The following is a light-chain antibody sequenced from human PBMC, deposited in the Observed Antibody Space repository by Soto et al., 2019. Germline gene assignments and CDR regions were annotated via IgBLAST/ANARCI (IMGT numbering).Light chain of an antibody. CDR1: NRDVGSYNL. V-gene: IGLV2-14*01. J-gene: IGLJ3*02. Sequence: QSVLTQPASVSGSPGQSITIACTGTNRDVGSYNLVSWYQPRPGEAPKLIISEVRNRPSGISYRFTGSKSGTTASLTISGLQAEDEADYYCSSYTTTSTLVFGGGTKLTVL. CDR2: EVR. CDR3: SSYTTTSTLV.